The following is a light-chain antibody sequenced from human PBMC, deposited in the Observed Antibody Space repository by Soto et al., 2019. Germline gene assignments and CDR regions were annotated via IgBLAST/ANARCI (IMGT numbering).Light chain of an antibody. V-gene: IGKV3-11*01. Sequence: EIVLTQSPATLSLSPGERATLSCRASQSISSHLAWYQQKPGQAPRLLINDASNRATGIPVRFSGSGSGTDFTLTINSLEPEDFAVYYCQQRPNWPLTFGGGTKVENK. CDR3: QQRPNWPLT. CDR2: DAS. J-gene: IGKJ4*01. CDR1: QSISSH.